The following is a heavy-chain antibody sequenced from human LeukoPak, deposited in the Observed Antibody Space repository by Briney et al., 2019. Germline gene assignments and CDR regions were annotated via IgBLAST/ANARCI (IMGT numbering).Heavy chain of an antibody. CDR3: ARYLYGDYVVDY. D-gene: IGHD4-17*01. V-gene: IGHV3-48*01. J-gene: IGHJ4*02. Sequence: PGGSLRLSCAASGFTFSSYSMNWVRQAPGKGLEWVSYISSSGRTIYYADSVRGRFTISRENAKNSLYLQMNSLRAEDTAVYYCARYLYGDYVVDYWGQGTLVTVSS. CDR2: ISSSGRTI. CDR1: GFTFSSYS.